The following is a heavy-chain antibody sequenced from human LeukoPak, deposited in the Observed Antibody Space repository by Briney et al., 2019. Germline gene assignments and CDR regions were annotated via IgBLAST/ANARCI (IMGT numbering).Heavy chain of an antibody. CDR3: ARIGWAAGIYYYYMDV. CDR2: MNPNSGNT. V-gene: IGHV1-8*01. CDR1: GYTFTSYD. J-gene: IGHJ6*03. Sequence: ASVKVSCKASGYTFTSYDTNWVRQATGQGLEWMGWMNPNSGNTGYAQKFQGRVTMTRNTSISTAYMELSSLRSEDTAVYYCARIGWAAGIYYYYMDVWGKGTTVTVSS. D-gene: IGHD6-13*01.